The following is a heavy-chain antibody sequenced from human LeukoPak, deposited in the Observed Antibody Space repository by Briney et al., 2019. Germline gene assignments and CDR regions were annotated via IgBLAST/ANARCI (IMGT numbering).Heavy chain of an antibody. Sequence: PSETLSLTCTVSGDSISGYYWSWIRQPPGRGLEWIGYISDSGSTNYNPPLKGRVTISVDTSKNQVSLNLSSVTAADTAVYYCARHRRRYYGSGTYDLDYWGQGTLVTVSS. CDR2: ISDSGST. D-gene: IGHD3-10*01. V-gene: IGHV4-59*08. CDR3: ARHRRRYYGSGTYDLDY. CDR1: GDSISGYY. J-gene: IGHJ4*02.